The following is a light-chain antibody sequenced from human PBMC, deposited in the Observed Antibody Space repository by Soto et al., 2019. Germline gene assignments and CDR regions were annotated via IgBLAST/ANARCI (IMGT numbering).Light chain of an antibody. J-gene: IGKJ4*01. CDR3: QQCNWPLT. CDR2: DAS. Sequence: EIVMTQSPATLSVSPGERATLSCRASQSVSSNLAWYQQKPGQAPRLLIYDASTRATGIPDRFSGSGSETEFTLTISSLQSEDFAVYYCQQCNWPLTFGGGTKVEIK. CDR1: QSVSSN. V-gene: IGKV3-15*01.